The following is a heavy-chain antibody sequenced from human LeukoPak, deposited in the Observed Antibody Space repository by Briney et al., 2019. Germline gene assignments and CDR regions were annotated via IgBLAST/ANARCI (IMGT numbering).Heavy chain of an antibody. D-gene: IGHD3-10*01. Sequence: WGSLRLSCAASGCTFSSYEMSWVRQAAGKGLEWVGYICSSGSTIYYAYPANGRSIIARDNAKNSLYLQMNSLSAEDTAVYYCARETITMVRGLNYSYGMDVWGHGTTVTVSS. V-gene: IGHV3-48*03. CDR3: ARETITMVRGLNYSYGMDV. CDR1: GCTFSSYE. J-gene: IGHJ6*02. CDR2: ICSSGSTI.